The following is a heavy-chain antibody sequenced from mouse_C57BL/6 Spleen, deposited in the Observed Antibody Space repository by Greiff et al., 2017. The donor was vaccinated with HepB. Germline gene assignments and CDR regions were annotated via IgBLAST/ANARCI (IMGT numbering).Heavy chain of an antibody. V-gene: IGHV1-7*01. Sequence: VQLQQSGAELAKPGASVKLSCKASGYTFTSYWMHWVKQRPGQGLEWIGYINPSSGYTKYNQKFKDKATLTAYKSSSTAYMQLSSLTYEDSAVYYCETMMVKDYFDYWGQGTTLTVAS. J-gene: IGHJ2*01. CDR1: GYTFTSYW. D-gene: IGHD2-3*01. CDR3: ETMMVKDYFDY. CDR2: INPSSGYT.